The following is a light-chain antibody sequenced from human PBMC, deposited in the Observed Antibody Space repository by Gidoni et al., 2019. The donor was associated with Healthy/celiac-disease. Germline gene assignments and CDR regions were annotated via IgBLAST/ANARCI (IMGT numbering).Light chain of an antibody. Sequence: EIVLTPSPATLSVSPGERATLSCRASQSVSSNLAWYQQKPGQAPMLLIYGASTRATGIPARFSGSGSGTEFTLTISSLQSEDFAVYYCQQYNNWPPLTFGGGTKVEIK. V-gene: IGKV3-15*01. CDR1: QSVSSN. CDR2: GAS. CDR3: QQYNNWPPLT. J-gene: IGKJ4*01.